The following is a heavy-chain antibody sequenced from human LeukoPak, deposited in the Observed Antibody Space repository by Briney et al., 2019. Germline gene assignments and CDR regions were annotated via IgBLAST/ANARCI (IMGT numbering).Heavy chain of an antibody. CDR1: GGSISSYY. V-gene: IGHV4-59*01. D-gene: IGHD3-10*01. CDR2: IYYSGST. CDR3: ARGAPYYAPFDY. J-gene: IGHJ4*02. Sequence: SETLSLTCTVSGGSISSYYWSWIRQPPGKGLEWIGYIYYSGSTNYNPSLKGRVTISVDTSKNQFSLKLSSVTAADTAVYYCARGAPYYAPFDYWGQGTLVTVSS.